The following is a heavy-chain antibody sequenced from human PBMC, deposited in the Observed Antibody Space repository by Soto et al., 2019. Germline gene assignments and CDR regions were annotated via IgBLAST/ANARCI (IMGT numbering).Heavy chain of an antibody. CDR2: IKSKADGVTV. D-gene: IGHD6-13*01. J-gene: IGHJ4*02. CDR1: GFTFSSYG. V-gene: IGHV3-15*07. Sequence: GGSLRLSCAASGFTFSSYGMHWVRQAPGKGLEWVGRIKSKADGVTVDYAAPVKGRFTISRDDAKNTLYLQMNSLKTEDTAVYYCTSRSTWYVLDFWGQGTLVTVSS. CDR3: TSRSTWYVLDF.